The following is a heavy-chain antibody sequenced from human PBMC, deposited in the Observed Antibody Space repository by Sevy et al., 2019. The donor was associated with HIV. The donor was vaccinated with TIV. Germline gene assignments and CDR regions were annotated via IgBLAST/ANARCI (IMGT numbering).Heavy chain of an antibody. Sequence: GGSPRLSCTSSGFTFGDYAMSWFRQAPGKGLEWVAFIRRNSHEPYGGTTEYAASVKGRFTISRDDSKRIAYLQMNSLKTEDTAVYYCTRALATADTPEYYFDYWGQGILVTVSS. CDR1: GFTFGDYA. CDR2: IRRNSHEPYGGTT. D-gene: IGHD5-12*01. J-gene: IGHJ4*02. CDR3: TRALATADTPEYYFDY. V-gene: IGHV3-49*03.